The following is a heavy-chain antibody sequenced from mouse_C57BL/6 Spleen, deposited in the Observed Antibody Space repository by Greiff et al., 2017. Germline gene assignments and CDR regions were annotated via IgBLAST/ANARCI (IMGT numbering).Heavy chain of an antibody. CDR3: ARQGTGSMGFAY. D-gene: IGHD4-1*01. J-gene: IGHJ3*01. CDR2: ISSGGSYT. CDR1: GFTFSSYG. V-gene: IGHV5-6*01. Sequence: EVKLVESGGDLVKPGGSLKLSCAASGFTFSSYGMSWVRQTPDKRLEWVATISSGGSYTYYPDSVKGRFTISRDNAKNTLYLQMSSLKSEDTAMYYCARQGTGSMGFAYCGQGTLVTVSA.